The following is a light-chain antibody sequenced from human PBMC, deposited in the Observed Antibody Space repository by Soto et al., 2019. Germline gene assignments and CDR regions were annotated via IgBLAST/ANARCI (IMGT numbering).Light chain of an antibody. CDR2: EVT. V-gene: IGLV2-14*01. CDR3: SSYTTAFTVV. J-gene: IGLJ3*02. Sequence: QSALTQPASVSGSPGQSITISCTGTNNDVGGYNSVSWYQHHPGKAPQLIIWEVTNRPSGISNRFSGSKSGNTASLTISGLQDEDEADYYCSSYTTAFTVVFGGGTKLTVL. CDR1: NNDVGGYNS.